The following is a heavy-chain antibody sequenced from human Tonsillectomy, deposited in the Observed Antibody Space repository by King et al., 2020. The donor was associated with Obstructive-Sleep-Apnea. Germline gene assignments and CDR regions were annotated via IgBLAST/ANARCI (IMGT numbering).Heavy chain of an antibody. J-gene: IGHJ6*02. Sequence: DVQLVESGGGLVKPGGSLRLSCAASGFTFSTYSMNWVRQAPGKGLEWISSIRSSSSDIYYADSVKGRFTISRDNAKNSLYLQMNSLGAEDTAVYYCARDRQTTVTLINYYYGMDVWGQGTTVTVSS. V-gene: IGHV3-21*01. CDR2: IRSSSSDI. D-gene: IGHD4-17*01. CDR1: GFTFSTYS. CDR3: ARDRQTTVTLINYYYGMDV.